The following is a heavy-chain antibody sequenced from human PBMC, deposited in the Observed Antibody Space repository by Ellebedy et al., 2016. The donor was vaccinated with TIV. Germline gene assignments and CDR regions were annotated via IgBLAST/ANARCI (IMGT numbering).Heavy chain of an antibody. CDR3: ARTWTSVRGVLDV. V-gene: IGHV1-46*01. J-gene: IGHJ6*02. Sequence: ASVTVSCXASGYTFTSYYMHWARQAHGQGLEWLGGHTNYAQGFQGRVRMTTDTSRSTAYMELKSLRIDDTAVYYCARTWTSVRGVLDVWGQGTTVSVSS. D-gene: IGHD3-10*01. CDR2: HT. CDR1: GYTFTSYY.